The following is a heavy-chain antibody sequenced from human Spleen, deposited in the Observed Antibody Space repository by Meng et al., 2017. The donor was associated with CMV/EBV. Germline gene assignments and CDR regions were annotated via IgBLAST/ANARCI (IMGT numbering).Heavy chain of an antibody. CDR3: ARDALSSGGDY. CDR1: GFTFSNYD. CDR2: ISSSGGAI. D-gene: IGHD6-19*01. V-gene: IGHV3-21*01. Sequence: GESLKISCVASGFTFSNYDMNWVRRAPGKGLEWVSSISSSGGAIQYSDSAKGRFTISRDNAKNSVYLLMSSLRAEDTAFYYCARDALSSGGDYWGQGALVTVSS. J-gene: IGHJ4*02.